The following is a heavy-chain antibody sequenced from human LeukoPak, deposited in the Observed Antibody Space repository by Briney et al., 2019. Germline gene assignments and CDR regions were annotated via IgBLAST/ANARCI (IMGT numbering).Heavy chain of an antibody. CDR3: ARARYYYTY. J-gene: IGHJ4*02. V-gene: IGHV4-59*01. CDR2: IYYNGNT. CDR1: GGSISSYY. Sequence: SETLSPTCTVSGGSISSYYWSWIRQPPGKGLEWIGYIYYNGNTNYNPSLKSRVTISIDTSKNQFSLKLSSVTAADTAVYYCARARYYYTYWGQGTLVTVSS.